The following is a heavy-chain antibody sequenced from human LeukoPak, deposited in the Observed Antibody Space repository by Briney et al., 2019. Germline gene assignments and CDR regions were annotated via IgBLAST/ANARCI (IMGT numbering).Heavy chain of an antibody. CDR2: IDPNSGGT. CDR1: GYTFTGYY. J-gene: IGHJ4*02. V-gene: IGHV1-2*02. CDR3: AREYSRSSGRLYDY. D-gene: IGHD6-6*01. Sequence: ASVKFSCKASGYTFTGYYMHWVRQAPGQGLERVGCIDPNSGGTNYAQKFQGRVTMTRDTSISTAYMELSRLRSEDTAVYYCAREYSRSSGRLYDYWGKGTLVTVSS.